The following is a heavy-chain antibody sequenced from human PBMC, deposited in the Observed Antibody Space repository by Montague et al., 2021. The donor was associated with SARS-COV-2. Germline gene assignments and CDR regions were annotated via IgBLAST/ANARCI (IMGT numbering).Heavy chain of an antibody. CDR2: ISYDGSNK. CDR1: GVSISS. J-gene: IGHJ3*02. Sequence: LSLTCTVSGVSISSAHYCWGWVRQTPGKGLEWVAVISYDGSNKYYADSVTGRFTISRDNSKNTLYLQRNSLRAEDTAVYYCARTNSGSYSGAFDIWGQGTMVTVSS. CDR3: ARTNSGSYSGAFDI. D-gene: IGHD1-26*01. V-gene: IGHV3-30*03.